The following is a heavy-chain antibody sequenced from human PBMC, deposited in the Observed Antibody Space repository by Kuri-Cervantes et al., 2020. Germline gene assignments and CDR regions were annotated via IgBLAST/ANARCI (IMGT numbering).Heavy chain of an antibody. J-gene: IGHJ6*03. CDR3: ARLGAPMMGSFVAGNYYYYYMDV. V-gene: IGHV4-59*01. D-gene: IGHD6-19*01. CDR2: IYYSGST. CDR1: GGSISSYY. Sequence: ESLKISCTVSGGSISSYYWSWIRQPPGKGLEWIGYIYYSGSTNYNPSLKSRVTISVDTSKNQFSLKLSSVTAADTAMYYCARLGAPMMGSFVAGNYYYYYMDVWGSGTTVTVSS.